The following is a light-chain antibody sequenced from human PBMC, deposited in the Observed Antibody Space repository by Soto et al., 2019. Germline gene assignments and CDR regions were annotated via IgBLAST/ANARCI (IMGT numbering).Light chain of an antibody. CDR3: SSYTTSSTRV. CDR1: SSDLGIYNY. Sequence: QSALTQPASVSGSPGQSIAISCSGSSSDLGIYNYVSWYQQHPGKVPKLIIFEVTKRPSGVSNRFSGSKSGNTASLTISGLQAEDEADYYCSSYTTSSTRVFGTGTKVTVL. V-gene: IGLV2-14*01. J-gene: IGLJ1*01. CDR2: EVT.